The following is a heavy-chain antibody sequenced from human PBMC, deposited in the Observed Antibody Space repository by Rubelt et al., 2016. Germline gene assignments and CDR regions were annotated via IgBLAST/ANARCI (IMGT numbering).Heavy chain of an antibody. CDR3: VTHVIGDSGTLLAHDI. CDR2: ICYSGST. D-gene: IGHD5-12*01. Sequence: QLQLQESGPGLVEPSETLSLTCTVSGGSVSSSNYCWGWIRQPPGKGLEWIGSICYSGSTYYNPSLKSRVTISVDTSKNQFSLNLSSVTAADTAVYFCVTHVIGDSGTLLAHDIWGQGTMVTVSS. V-gene: IGHV4-39*01. J-gene: IGHJ3*02. CDR1: GGSVSSSNYC.